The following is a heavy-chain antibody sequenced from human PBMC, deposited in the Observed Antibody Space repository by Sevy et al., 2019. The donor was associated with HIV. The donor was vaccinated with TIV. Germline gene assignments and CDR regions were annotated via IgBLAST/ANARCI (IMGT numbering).Heavy chain of an antibody. D-gene: IGHD1-26*01. Sequence: ASVKVSCKASGYIFSDYWIYWVRQAPGQGFEWMGWINPASGATVSGQKFQGRVAMTSDTSINTAYMELYRLTSDYTAVYYCARGGADGNYWGQGSLVTVSS. CDR3: ARGGADGNY. CDR1: GYIFSDYW. V-gene: IGHV1-2*02. CDR2: INPASGAT. J-gene: IGHJ4*02.